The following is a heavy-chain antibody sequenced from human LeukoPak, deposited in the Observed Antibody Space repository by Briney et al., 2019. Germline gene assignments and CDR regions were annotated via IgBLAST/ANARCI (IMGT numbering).Heavy chain of an antibody. V-gene: IGHV3-74*01. CDR3: VREAGGTYAFDV. CDR2: IDGDGSRA. Sequence: GGSLRLSCAASGFTFNTYWMHWVRQGPGKGLVWVSRIDGDGSRASHADSVKGRFTISRDNAKDTLYLQMNSPRPEDTAVYFCVREAGGTYAFDVWGQGTMVTVSS. J-gene: IGHJ3*01. D-gene: IGHD3-16*01. CDR1: GFTFNTYW.